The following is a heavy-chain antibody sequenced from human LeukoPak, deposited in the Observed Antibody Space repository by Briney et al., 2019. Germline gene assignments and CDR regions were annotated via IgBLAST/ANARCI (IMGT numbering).Heavy chain of an antibody. CDR2: ISGSAVST. V-gene: IGHV3-23*01. Sequence: GGSLRLSCAASGFTFSSYAMSWVRQAPGKGLEWVSAISGSAVSTYYADSVKGRFTISRDNSKNTLYLQMNSLRAEDTAVYYCAREVVGATRPTDAFDIWGQGTMVTVSS. CDR3: AREVVGATRPTDAFDI. D-gene: IGHD1-26*01. J-gene: IGHJ3*02. CDR1: GFTFSSYA.